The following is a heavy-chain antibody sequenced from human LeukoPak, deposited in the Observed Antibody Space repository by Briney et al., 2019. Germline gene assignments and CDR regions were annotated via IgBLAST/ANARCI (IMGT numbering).Heavy chain of an antibody. J-gene: IGHJ3*02. CDR3: ARNDRTTAAFDI. CDR2: ISRSGGST. V-gene: IGHV3-23*01. D-gene: IGHD3-22*01. CDR1: GFTFSSYG. Sequence: GGSLRLSCAASGFTFSSYGMSWVRQAPGKGLEWVSSISRSGGSTHYADSVKGRFTISRDNAKNSLYLQMNSLRAEDTAVYYCARNDRTTAAFDIWGQGTMVTVSS.